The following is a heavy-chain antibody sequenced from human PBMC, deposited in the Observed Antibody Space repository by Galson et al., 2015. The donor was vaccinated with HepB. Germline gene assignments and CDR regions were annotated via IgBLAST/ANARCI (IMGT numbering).Heavy chain of an antibody. CDR3: ARSSGWDLDY. Sequence: PALVKPTQTLTLTCGFSGFSLTTFGMSVSWVRQPPGKALEWLARIDWDDDTFYNSSLKTRLSLAKDPSKNQVVLTLTNLDPVDTATYYRARSSGWDLDYWGQGTLVTVSS. CDR2: IDWDDDT. CDR1: GFSLTTFGMS. D-gene: IGHD6-19*01. J-gene: IGHJ4*02. V-gene: IGHV2-70*17.